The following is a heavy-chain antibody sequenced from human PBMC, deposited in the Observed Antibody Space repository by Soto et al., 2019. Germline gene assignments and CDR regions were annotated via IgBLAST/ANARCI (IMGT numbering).Heavy chain of an antibody. CDR1: GGSISSYY. CDR3: ARVQVAYYYDSSGPYYFDY. D-gene: IGHD3-22*01. V-gene: IGHV4-59*01. CDR2: IYYSGST. J-gene: IGHJ4*02. Sequence: PSETLSLTCTVSGGSISSYYWSWIRQPPGKGLEWIGYIYYSGSTNYNSSLKSRVTISVDTSKNQFSLKLSSVTAADTAVYYCARVQVAYYYDSSGPYYFDYWGQGTLVTVSS.